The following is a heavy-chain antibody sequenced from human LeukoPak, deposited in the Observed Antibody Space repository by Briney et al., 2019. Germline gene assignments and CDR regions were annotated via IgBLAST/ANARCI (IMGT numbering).Heavy chain of an antibody. CDR1: GYTFTSYG. V-gene: IGHV1-18*01. CDR3: ASLKNYYDSSGYLVTDAFDI. Sequence: ASVTVSFKASGYTFTSYGISWVRQAPGQGLEWMGWISAYNGNTNYAQKLQGRVTITTDTSTSTAYMELRSLKSDDTAVYYCASLKNYYDSSGYLVTDAFDIWGQGTMVTVSS. CDR2: ISAYNGNT. J-gene: IGHJ3*02. D-gene: IGHD3-22*01.